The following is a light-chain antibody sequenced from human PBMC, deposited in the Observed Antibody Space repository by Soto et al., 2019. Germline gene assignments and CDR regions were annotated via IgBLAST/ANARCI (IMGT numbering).Light chain of an antibody. Sequence: PLSCWASQSVNSTSLAWYQQKPGQAPRLLIHGASSRATGIPDRFSGSGSGTDFTLTISRLEPEDFAVYFCQRYYDSLWTFGQGTKVEIK. V-gene: IGKV3-20*01. CDR3: QRYYDSLWT. CDR2: GAS. J-gene: IGKJ1*01. CDR1: QSVNSTS.